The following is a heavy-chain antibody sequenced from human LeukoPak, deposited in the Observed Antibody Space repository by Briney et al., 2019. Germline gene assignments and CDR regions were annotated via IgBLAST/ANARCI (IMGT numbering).Heavy chain of an antibody. V-gene: IGHV6-1*01. CDR1: GDSFSSNSAA. Sequence: SQTLSLTCAISGDSFSSNSAAWHWIRQSPSRGLEWLGRTYYRSKLYNDYAVSVKSRISINPDTSQNQFSLQLNSVTPEDAAVYYCARVDRVRGVMNYYSYGMDVWGKGTTVTVSS. CDR3: ARVDRVRGVMNYYSYGMDV. CDR2: TYYRSKLYN. J-gene: IGHJ6*04. D-gene: IGHD3-10*01.